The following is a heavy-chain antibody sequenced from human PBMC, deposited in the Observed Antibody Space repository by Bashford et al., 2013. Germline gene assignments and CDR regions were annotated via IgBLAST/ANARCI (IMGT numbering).Heavy chain of an antibody. Sequence: GGSLRLSCAASGFTFSSYSMNWVRQAPGKGLEWVAVIWYDESNKYYVDSVKGRFTISRDNSKNTLFLQMNSLRADDTAVYYCAKGRKGFCSGVVCYDFDYWGQGTLVTVSS. D-gene: IGHD2-8*02. CDR1: GFTFSSYS. CDR3: AKGRKGFCSGVVCYDFDY. V-gene: IGHV3-33*06. CDR2: IWYDESNK. J-gene: IGHJ4*02.